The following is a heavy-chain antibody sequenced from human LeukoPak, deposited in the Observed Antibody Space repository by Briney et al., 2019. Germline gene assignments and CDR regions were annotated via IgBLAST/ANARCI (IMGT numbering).Heavy chain of an antibody. CDR3: AGYCSSTSCYAFYDY. Sequence: GGSLRLSCAASGFTFSSYAMSWVRQAPGQGLEWVSAISGSGGSTYYADSVKGRFTISRDNSKNTLYLQMNSLRAEDTAVYYCAGYCSSTSCYAFYDYWGQGTLVTVSS. D-gene: IGHD2-2*01. CDR2: ISGSGGST. V-gene: IGHV3-23*01. CDR1: GFTFSSYA. J-gene: IGHJ4*02.